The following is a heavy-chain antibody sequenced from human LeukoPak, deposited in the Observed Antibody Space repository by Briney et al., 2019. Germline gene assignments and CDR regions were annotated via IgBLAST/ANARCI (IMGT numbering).Heavy chain of an antibody. V-gene: IGHV3-7*01. D-gene: IGHD5-24*01. CDR1: GFTFSSYW. CDR2: INQDGSEK. J-gene: IGHJ5*02. Sequence: GSLRLSCAVSGFTFSSYWMSWVRQAPGKGLEWVANINQDGSEKYYVDSVKGRFTISRDNAKNSLYLQMNSLRAEDTAVYYCARDVATISNWFDPWGQGTLVTVSS. CDR3: ARDVATISNWFDP.